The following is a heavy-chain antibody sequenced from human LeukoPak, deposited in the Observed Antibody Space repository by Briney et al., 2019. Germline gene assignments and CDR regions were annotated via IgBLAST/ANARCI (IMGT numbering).Heavy chain of an antibody. CDR1: GYTFIHYA. CDR3: GRASCNWSRFDY. CDR2: ILTGNGNT. J-gene: IGHJ4*02. Sequence: ASVKVSCKPPGYTFIHYAIHWVRQAPGQGLEWMGWILTGNGNTRYSQNFQGKVTITRDTSASIVYMELTSLTSEDTAVYYCGRASCNWSRFDYWGQGSLVTVSS. D-gene: IGHD1-1*01. V-gene: IGHV1-3*04.